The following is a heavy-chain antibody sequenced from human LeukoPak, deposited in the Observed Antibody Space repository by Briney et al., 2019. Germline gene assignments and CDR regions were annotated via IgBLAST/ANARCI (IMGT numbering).Heavy chain of an antibody. V-gene: IGHV3-9*01. CDR2: LTWNSGTF. J-gene: IGHJ4*02. CDR1: GFSFDDFA. CDR3: ARFIAAPYYFDY. Sequence: PGGSLRLSCVGSGFSFDDFAMHWVRQVPGKGLEWVSGLTWNSGTFGYADSVKGRFTISRDNAKNSLYLQMNSLRAEDTAVYYCARFIAAPYYFDYWGRGTLVTVSS. D-gene: IGHD6-13*01.